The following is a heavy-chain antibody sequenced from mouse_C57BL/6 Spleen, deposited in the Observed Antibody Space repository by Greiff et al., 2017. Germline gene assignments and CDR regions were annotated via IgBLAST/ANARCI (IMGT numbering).Heavy chain of an antibody. CDR1: GYSITSGYY. Sequence: EVQLQESGPGLVKPSQSLSLTCSVTGYSITSGYYWNWIRQFPGNKLEWMGYISYDGSNNYNPSLKNRISITRDTSKNQFFLKLNSVTTEDTATYYCARGGYYGSSHYYAMDYWGQGTSVTVSS. D-gene: IGHD1-1*01. CDR2: ISYDGSN. J-gene: IGHJ4*01. CDR3: ARGGYYGSSHYYAMDY. V-gene: IGHV3-6*01.